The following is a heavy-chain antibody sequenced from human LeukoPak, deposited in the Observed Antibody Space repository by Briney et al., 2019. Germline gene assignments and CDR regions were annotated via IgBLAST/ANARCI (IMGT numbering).Heavy chain of an antibody. V-gene: IGHV3-53*01. J-gene: IGHJ4*02. CDR2: IYRGGST. CDR1: GLTVSSNC. D-gene: IGHD3-22*01. Sequence: GALRLSCAASGLTVSSNCMSWVRQAPGKGLEWVSFIYRGGSTYYTDSVKGRFTISRDNSKNTLYLQMNSLRAEDTAVYYCARRAGDYSHPYDYWGQGILVTVSS. CDR3: ARRAGDYSHPYDY.